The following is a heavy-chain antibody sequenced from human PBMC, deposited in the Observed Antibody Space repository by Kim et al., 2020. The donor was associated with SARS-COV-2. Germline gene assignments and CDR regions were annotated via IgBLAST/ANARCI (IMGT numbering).Heavy chain of an antibody. D-gene: IGHD6-13*01. V-gene: IGHV3-64D*09. J-gene: IGHJ4*02. Sequence: YADSVKGRFTISRDNSKNTLYLQMSSLRAEDTAVYYCVKGGEASSWGFDYWGQGTLVTVSS. CDR3: VKGGEASSWGFDY.